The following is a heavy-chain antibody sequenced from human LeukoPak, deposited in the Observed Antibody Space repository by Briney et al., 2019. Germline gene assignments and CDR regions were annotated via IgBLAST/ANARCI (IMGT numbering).Heavy chain of an antibody. CDR3: ARGITYYDILTGFDY. V-gene: IGHV4-4*07. J-gene: IGHJ4*02. CDR2: IYTSGST. D-gene: IGHD3-9*01. CDR1: GGSISSYY. Sequence: SETLSLTCTVSGGSISSYYWSWIRQPAGKGLEWIGRIYTSGSTNYNPSLKGRVTMSVDTSKNQFSLKLSSVTAADTAVYYCARGITYYDILTGFDYWGQGTLVTVSS.